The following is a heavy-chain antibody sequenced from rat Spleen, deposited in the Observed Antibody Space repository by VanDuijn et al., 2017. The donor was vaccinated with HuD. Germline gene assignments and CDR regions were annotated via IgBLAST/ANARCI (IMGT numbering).Heavy chain of an antibody. D-gene: IGHD1-2*01. V-gene: IGHV2-13*01. J-gene: IGHJ2*01. CDR3: ARADVAAISTDGI. CDR1: GFTFSDYY. Sequence: VQLVESGGGLVQPGRSLKLSCAASGFTFSDYYVTWVRQPPGKGLEWMGVIWGNGNTNYNSALKSRLSISRDTSKSQIYLKMNSLQTEDTATYFCARADVAAISTDGIWGQGIMVTVSS. CDR2: IWGNGNT.